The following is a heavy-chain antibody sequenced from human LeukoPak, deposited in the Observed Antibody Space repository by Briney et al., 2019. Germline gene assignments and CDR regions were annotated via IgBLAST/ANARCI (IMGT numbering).Heavy chain of an antibody. J-gene: IGHJ4*02. CDR2: IRYDGSNK. Sequence: GGSLRLSCAASGFTFSSYGMHWVRQAPGKGLEWVAFIRYDGSNKYYADSVKGRFTISRDNSKNTLYLQMNSLRAEDTAVYYCAKTSNDFWSGYYFDYWGQGTLVTVSS. CDR1: GFTFSSYG. CDR3: AKTSNDFWSGYYFDY. D-gene: IGHD3-3*01. V-gene: IGHV3-30*02.